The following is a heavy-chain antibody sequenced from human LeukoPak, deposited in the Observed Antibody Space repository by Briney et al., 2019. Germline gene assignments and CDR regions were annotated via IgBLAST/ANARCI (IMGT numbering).Heavy chain of an antibody. V-gene: IGHV3-30*18. CDR1: GFTFSSYG. CDR2: ISYDGSNK. Sequence: PGGSLRLSCAASGFTFSSYGGHWVRQAPGKGLEWVAVISYDGSNKYYADSVKGRFTISRDNSKNTLYLQMNSLRAEDTAVYYCAKDNAVRGVMDLVYWGQGTLVTVSS. CDR3: AKDNAVRGVMDLVY. J-gene: IGHJ4*02. D-gene: IGHD3-10*01.